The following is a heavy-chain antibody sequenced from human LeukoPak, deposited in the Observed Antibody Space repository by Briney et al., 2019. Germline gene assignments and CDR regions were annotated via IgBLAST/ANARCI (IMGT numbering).Heavy chain of an antibody. CDR1: GGSITNYY. J-gene: IGHJ4*02. D-gene: IGHD5-18*01. CDR2: IHYSGST. CDR3: ARKDTAMVATDY. Sequence: SETLSLTCTVSGGSITNYYWSWIRQPPGKGLEWIGYIHYSGSTKYKSSLKSRVTISVDTSKNQFSLKLSSVTAADTAVYYCARKDTAMVATDYWGQGTLVTVSS. V-gene: IGHV4-59*12.